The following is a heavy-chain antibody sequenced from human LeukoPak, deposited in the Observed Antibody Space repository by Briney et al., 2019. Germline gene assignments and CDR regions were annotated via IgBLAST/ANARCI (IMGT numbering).Heavy chain of an antibody. J-gene: IGHJ3*02. CDR3: ARHSGYAPEGAFDI. V-gene: IGHV3-20*04. CDR2: INWNGGST. CDR1: GFTFDDYG. Sequence: GGSLRLSCAASGFTFDDYGMSWVRQAPGKGLEWVSGINWNGGSTGYADSVKGRFTISRDNAKNTLYLQMNSLRAEDTAVYYFARHSGYAPEGAFDIWGQGTMVTVSS. D-gene: IGHD5-12*01.